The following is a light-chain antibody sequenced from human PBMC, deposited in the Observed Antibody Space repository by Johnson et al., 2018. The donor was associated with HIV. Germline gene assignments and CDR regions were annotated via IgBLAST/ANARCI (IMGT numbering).Light chain of an antibody. CDR2: ENN. CDR1: SSNIENNY. CDR3: GTWDNSLSTGGV. J-gene: IGLJ1*01. V-gene: IGLV1-51*02. Sequence: QSVLTQPPSVSAAPGQKVTISCSGSSSNIENNYVSWYQQLPGAAPKVLIYENNKRPSGIPDRFSGSKSGPSATLGITGLQTRDEADYYCGTWDNSLSTGGVFGTGTKVTVL.